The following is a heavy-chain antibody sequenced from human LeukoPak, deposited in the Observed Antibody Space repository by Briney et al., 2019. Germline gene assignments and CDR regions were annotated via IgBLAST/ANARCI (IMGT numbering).Heavy chain of an antibody. J-gene: IGHJ5*02. CDR3: ARGPNGVVVAATQGDWFDP. D-gene: IGHD2-15*01. CDR1: GYTFTSYG. CDR2: INPNSGGT. V-gene: IGHV1-2*02. Sequence: ASVKVSCKASGYTFTSYGISWVRQAPGQGLEWMGWINPNSGGTNYAQKFQGRVTMTRDTSISTAYMELSRLRSDDTAVYYCARGPNGVVVAATQGDWFDPWGQGTLVTVSS.